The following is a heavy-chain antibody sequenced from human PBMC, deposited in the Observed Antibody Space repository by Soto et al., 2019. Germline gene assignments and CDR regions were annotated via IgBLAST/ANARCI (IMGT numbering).Heavy chain of an antibody. CDR3: ANAPESSGWFDY. CDR1: GFTFSSYA. Sequence: EVQLLESGGGLVQPGGSLRLSCAASGFTFSSYAMSWVRQAPGKGLEWVSAISGSGGSTYYADSVKGRFTISRDNSKNTLYLQMNSLRAEDTAVYYCANAPESSGWFDYWGQGTLVTVSS. CDR2: ISGSGGST. J-gene: IGHJ4*02. V-gene: IGHV3-23*01. D-gene: IGHD6-19*01.